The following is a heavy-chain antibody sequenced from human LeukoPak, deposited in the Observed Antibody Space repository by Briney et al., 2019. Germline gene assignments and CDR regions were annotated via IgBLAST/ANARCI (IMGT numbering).Heavy chain of an antibody. CDR2: ISSSGSTI. Sequence: GGSLRLSCAASGFTFSSYEMNWVRQAPGKGLEWVSYISSSGSTIYYADSVKGRLTISRDNAKNSLYLQMNSLRAEDTAVYYCARDPTYYDFWSGYYTSSVLWWFDPWGQGTLVTVSS. V-gene: IGHV3-48*03. CDR1: GFTFSSYE. CDR3: ARDPTYYDFWSGYYTSSVLWWFDP. J-gene: IGHJ5*02. D-gene: IGHD3-3*01.